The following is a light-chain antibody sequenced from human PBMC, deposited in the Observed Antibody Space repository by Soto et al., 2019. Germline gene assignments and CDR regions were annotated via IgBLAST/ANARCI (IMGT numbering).Light chain of an antibody. CDR1: DSDIGGYNF. J-gene: IGLJ3*02. CDR3: SSYSGSDNFVV. Sequence: QSALTQPPSASGSPGQSVTISCAGTDSDIGGYNFVSWYQQHPSKAPKLMIYEVIKRPSGVPDRFSGSKSGNTASLTVSGLHTEDEAEYYCSSYSGSDNFVVFGGGTKLTVL. V-gene: IGLV2-8*01. CDR2: EVI.